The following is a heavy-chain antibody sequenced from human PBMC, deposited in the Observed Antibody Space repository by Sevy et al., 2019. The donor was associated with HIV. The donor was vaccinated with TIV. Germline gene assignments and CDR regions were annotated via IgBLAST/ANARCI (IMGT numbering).Heavy chain of an antibody. CDR3: ARALGSSSWYGGYYFDY. CDR2: TYYRSQWYN. J-gene: IGHJ4*02. CDR1: GDSVSSNSAA. Sequence: SQTLSLTCAISGDSVSSNSAAWNWIRQSPSRGLEWLGRTYYRSQWYNDYAVSVKSRITINPDTSKNQFSLQLNSLTPEETAVYYCARALGSSSWYGGYYFDYWGQGTLVTVSS. V-gene: IGHV6-1*01. D-gene: IGHD6-13*01.